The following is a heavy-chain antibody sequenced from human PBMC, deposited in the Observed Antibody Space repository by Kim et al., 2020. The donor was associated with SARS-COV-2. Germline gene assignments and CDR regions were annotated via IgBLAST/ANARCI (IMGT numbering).Heavy chain of an antibody. J-gene: IGHJ4*02. CDR3: ARRKGAILRYFDWPIIDY. D-gene: IGHD3-9*01. CDR1: GGSFSGYY. CDR2: INHSGST. V-gene: IGHV4-34*01. Sequence: SETLSLTCAVYGGSFSGYYWSWIRQPPGKGLEWIGEINHSGSTNYNPSLKSRVTISVDTSKNQFSLKLSSVTAADTAVYYCARRKGAILRYFDWPIIDYWGQGTLVTVSS.